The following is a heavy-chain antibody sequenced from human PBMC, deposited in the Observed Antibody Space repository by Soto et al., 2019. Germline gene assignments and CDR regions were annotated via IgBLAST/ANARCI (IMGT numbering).Heavy chain of an antibody. D-gene: IGHD1-1*01. V-gene: IGHV1-69*12. Sequence: QVQLVQSGAEVKNPGPRLRSSSRPFEGPFTANAISGVRQAPGQGLEWMGGTIPIFVTPNYAQKFQGRVTITADESTSTAYMELSSLRSEDTAVYYCARGVVWNDSSGRYYYGMDVWGQGTTVTVSS. CDR1: EGPFTANA. J-gene: IGHJ6*02. CDR3: ARGVVWNDSSGRYYYGMDV. CDR2: TIPIFVTP.